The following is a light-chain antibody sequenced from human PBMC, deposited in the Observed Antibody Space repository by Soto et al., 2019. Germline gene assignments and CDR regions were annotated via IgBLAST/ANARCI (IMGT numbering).Light chain of an antibody. V-gene: IGLV1-44*01. CDR2: SNN. Sequence: QSVLTQPPSASGTPGQRVTISCSGRSSNIGSNTVNWYQQLPGTAPKLLIYSNNQRPAGVPDRFSGSKSGTSSSLAISGLQSEDEADYYCAAWDDSRNGYVFGTGIQLTVL. CDR1: SSNIGSNT. CDR3: AAWDDSRNGYV. J-gene: IGLJ1*01.